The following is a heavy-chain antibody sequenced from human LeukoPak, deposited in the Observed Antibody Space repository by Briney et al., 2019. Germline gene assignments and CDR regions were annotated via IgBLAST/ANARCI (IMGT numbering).Heavy chain of an antibody. V-gene: IGHV1-24*01. CDR1: GYTLTVLS. CDR2: FDPEDGET. J-gene: IGHJ3*02. D-gene: IGHD4-17*01. Sequence: GASVKVSCKVSGYTLTVLSMHWVRQAPGTGLGWMGGFDPEDGETIYAQKFQGRVTMTEDTSTDTDYMELSSLRSEDTAVYYCATDSMTTVTTRAFDIWGQGTMVTVSS. CDR3: ATDSMTTVTTRAFDI.